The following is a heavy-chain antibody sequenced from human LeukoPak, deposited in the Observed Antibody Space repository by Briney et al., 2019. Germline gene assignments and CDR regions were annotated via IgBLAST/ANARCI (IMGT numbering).Heavy chain of an antibody. V-gene: IGHV1-18*01. J-gene: IGHJ4*02. CDR3: ASLYGSGSPFDY. CDR1: GYTFTSYG. Sequence: GASVKVSCKASGYTFTSYGISWVRQAPGQGLEWMGWISAYNGNTNYAQKLQGRVTMTTDTSTTIAYMELRSLRSDDTAVYYCASLYGSGSPFDYWGQGTLVTVSS. D-gene: IGHD3-10*01. CDR2: ISAYNGNT.